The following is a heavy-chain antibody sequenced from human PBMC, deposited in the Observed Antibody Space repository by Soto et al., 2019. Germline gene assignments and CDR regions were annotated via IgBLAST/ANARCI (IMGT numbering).Heavy chain of an antibody. J-gene: IGHJ4*02. D-gene: IGHD1-26*01. CDR2: IYSGGST. Sequence: EEERILSCAASGCTVSNNHMSWVRQAPGKGLEWVSRIYSGGSTYYADSVKGRFTSSRDSSKNTLYLQMNSLRAEETAMYYCAAHSHKGYWGQGT. CDR1: GCTVSNNH. CDR3: AAHSHKGY. V-gene: IGHV3-66*01.